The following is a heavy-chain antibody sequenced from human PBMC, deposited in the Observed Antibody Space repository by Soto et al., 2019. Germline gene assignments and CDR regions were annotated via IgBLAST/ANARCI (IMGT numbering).Heavy chain of an antibody. J-gene: IGHJ3*02. V-gene: IGHV3-66*01. CDR1: GVIVSDTY. Sequence: EVHLVESGGGLVQPGGSLRLSCTASGVIVSDTYMNWVRQAPGKGLEWVSGISNRGVTYYADSVRGRFSLSRDIADNTLHLQMNYLRVEDTAVYYCAREPRYCRGGSCSITGDAFDIWGQGTMVTVSS. D-gene: IGHD2-15*01. CDR2: ISNRGVT. CDR3: AREPRYCRGGSCSITGDAFDI.